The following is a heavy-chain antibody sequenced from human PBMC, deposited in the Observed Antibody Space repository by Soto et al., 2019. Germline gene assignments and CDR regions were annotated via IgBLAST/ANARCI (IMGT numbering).Heavy chain of an antibody. V-gene: IGHV3-23*01. CDR2: ISGSGGST. CDR3: ATQDIVVVPAAPRKYYYGMDV. Sequence: GGSLRLSCAASGFTFSSYAMSWVRQAPGKGLEWVSAISGSGGSTYYADSVKGRFTISRDNSKNTLYLQMNSLRAEDTAVYYCATQDIVVVPAAPRKYYYGMDVWGQGTKVTVSS. J-gene: IGHJ6*02. D-gene: IGHD2-2*01. CDR1: GFTFSSYA.